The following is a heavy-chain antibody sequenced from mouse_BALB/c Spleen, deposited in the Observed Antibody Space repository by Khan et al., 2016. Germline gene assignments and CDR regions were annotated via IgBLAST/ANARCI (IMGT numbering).Heavy chain of an antibody. J-gene: IGHJ4*01. V-gene: IGHV2-6-5*01. Sequence: QVQLKESGPGLVAPSQSLSITCTVSGFSLTDYGVSWIRQPPGKGLEWLGVLWGGGSTYYNSALKSRLSISQDNSKSQIFLKMNSLQTDDKAMYYCAKHGIRYYAMDYWGQGTSVTVSS. CDR2: LWGGGST. CDR3: AKHGIRYYAMDY. CDR1: GFSLTDYG.